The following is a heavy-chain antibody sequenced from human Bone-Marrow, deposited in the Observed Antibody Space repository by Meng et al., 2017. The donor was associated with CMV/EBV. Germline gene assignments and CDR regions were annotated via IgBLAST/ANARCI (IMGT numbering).Heavy chain of an antibody. D-gene: IGHD3-3*01. Sequence: SETLSLTCTVSGGSISSYYWSWVRQPPGKGLEWIGYIYYSGSTNYNPSLKSRVTISVDTSKNQFSLKLSSVTAVDTAVYYCAREGLWSGWTREYGMDVWGQGTTVTVSS. CDR3: AREGLWSGWTREYGMDV. J-gene: IGHJ6*02. CDR2: IYYSGST. CDR1: GGSISSYY. V-gene: IGHV4-59*01.